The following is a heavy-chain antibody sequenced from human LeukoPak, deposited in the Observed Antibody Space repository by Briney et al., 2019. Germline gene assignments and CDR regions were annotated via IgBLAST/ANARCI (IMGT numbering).Heavy chain of an antibody. J-gene: IGHJ4*02. CDR1: GFTVITND. D-gene: IGHD1-14*01. CDR3: ARGVEPLAANTLAY. CDR2: LYSDGNT. Sequence: GGSLRLPCAASGFTVITNDMTWVRQAPGKGLEWVSVLYSDGNTKYADSVQGRFTISRDNSKNTLYLEMNSLSPDDTAVYYCARGVEPLAANTLAYWGQGTLVTVSS. V-gene: IGHV3-53*01.